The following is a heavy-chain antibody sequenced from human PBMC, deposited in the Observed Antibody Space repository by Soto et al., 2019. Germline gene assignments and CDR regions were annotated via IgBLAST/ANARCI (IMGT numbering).Heavy chain of an antibody. Sequence: VGSLRLSCAASGFTFSSYWMSWVRQAPGKGLEWVANTKQDGSEKYYVDSVKGRFTISRDNAKNSLYLQMNSLRAEDTAVYYCARVTGYDFWSGYLSVFDYWGQGTLVTVS. CDR2: TKQDGSEK. CDR3: ARVTGYDFWSGYLSVFDY. CDR1: GFTFSSYW. J-gene: IGHJ4*02. V-gene: IGHV3-7*01. D-gene: IGHD3-3*01.